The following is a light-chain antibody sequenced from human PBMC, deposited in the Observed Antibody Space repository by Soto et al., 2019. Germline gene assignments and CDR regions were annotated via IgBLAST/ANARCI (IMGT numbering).Light chain of an antibody. V-gene: IGKV1-27*01. Sequence: DIQMTQSPSSLSASVGDRLTITCRASQGIANYLAWYQQKPGKVPKLLIYAAYTLQSGVPSRFSGSGSGTDFTLTITSLQPEDVATYYCQNYNSAPFTFGPGTKVYIK. CDR2: AAY. CDR1: QGIANY. J-gene: IGKJ3*01. CDR3: QNYNSAPFT.